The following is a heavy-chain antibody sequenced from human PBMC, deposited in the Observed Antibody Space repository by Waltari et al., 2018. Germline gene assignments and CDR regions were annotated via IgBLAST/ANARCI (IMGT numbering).Heavy chain of an antibody. CDR3: ATVEWYRMDY. CDR1: GFTFSRSC. CDR2: IKEDGSEG. D-gene: IGHD3-3*01. V-gene: IGHV3-7*01. Sequence: EVQLVESGGGLVQPRGSLRISCAASGFTFSRSCMTWVRQAPGKGLEWVANIKEDGSEGYYVDSVKGRFTISRDNTKNALFLQMNSLRAEDTAAYYCATVEWYRMDYWGQGTLVTVSS. J-gene: IGHJ4*02.